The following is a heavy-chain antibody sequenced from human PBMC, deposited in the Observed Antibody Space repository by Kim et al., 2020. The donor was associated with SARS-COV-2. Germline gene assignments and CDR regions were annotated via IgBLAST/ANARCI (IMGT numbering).Heavy chain of an antibody. J-gene: IGHJ5*02. V-gene: IGHV4-39*01. CDR3: ATLTIGAAAWFDP. Sequence: YNPSLKSRVTISVDTSKKQFTLKVSSVTAADTAVYYCATLTIGAAAWFDPWGQGTLVTVSS. D-gene: IGHD6-25*01.